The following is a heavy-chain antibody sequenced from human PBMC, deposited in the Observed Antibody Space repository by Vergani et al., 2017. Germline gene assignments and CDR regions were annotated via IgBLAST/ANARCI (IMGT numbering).Heavy chain of an antibody. CDR1: GFTFSNAW. V-gene: IGHV3-15*01. J-gene: IGHJ3*02. D-gene: IGHD2-2*01. CDR3: TTGIVLVPAALRAFDI. CDR2: IKSKTDGGTT. Sequence: EVQLVESGGGLVKPGGSLRLSCAASGFTFSNAWMSWVRQAPGKGLEWGGRIKSKTDGGTTDYAAPVKGRFTISRDDSNNTLYLQMNSLKTEDTAWYYCTTGIVLVPAALRAFDIWGQGTMVTVSS.